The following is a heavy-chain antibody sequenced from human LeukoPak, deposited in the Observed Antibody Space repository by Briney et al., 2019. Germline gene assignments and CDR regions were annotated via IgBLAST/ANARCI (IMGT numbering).Heavy chain of an antibody. CDR1: GGSISSNSYY. J-gene: IGHJ6*03. Sequence: PSETLSLTCTVSGGSISSNSYYWGWIRQPPGKGLEWIGYIYYSGSTNYNPSLKSRVTISVDTSKNQFSLKLSSVTAADTAVYYCARAIPYYGSGRDYYYYMDVWGKGTTVTVSS. CDR2: IYYSGST. CDR3: ARAIPYYGSGRDYYYYMDV. V-gene: IGHV4-61*05. D-gene: IGHD3-10*01.